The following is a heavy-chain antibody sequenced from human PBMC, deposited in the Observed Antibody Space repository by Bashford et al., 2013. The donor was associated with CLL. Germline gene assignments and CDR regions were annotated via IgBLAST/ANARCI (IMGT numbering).Heavy chain of an antibody. CDR1: GFSLTTSGVG. D-gene: IGHD1-1*01. CDR2: IYWDDDK. CDR3: VRVPAHGRIDR. V-gene: IGHV2-5*04. Sequence: SGPTLVKPTQTLTLTCTVSGFSLTTSGVGVGWIRQPPGKALEWLAIIYWDDDKRYSPSLKSRLTITKDTSKNQVVLTMTNMDPVDTGAYYCVRVPAHGRIDRWGQGTLVTVSS. J-gene: IGHJ4*02.